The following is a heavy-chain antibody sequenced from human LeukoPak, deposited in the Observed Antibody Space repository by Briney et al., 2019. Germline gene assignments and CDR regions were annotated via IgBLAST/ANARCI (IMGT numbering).Heavy chain of an antibody. Sequence: PSESLRLSCAASGFTFSNYWMHWVRQAPGKGLVWVSHINHSGSTTNYADSVRGRFTISRDNAKNTLHLQINSPRAENTACYFGTRGVWGVVAFYVRSLDL. CDR3: TRGVWGVVAFYVRSLDL. CDR2: INHSGSTT. V-gene: IGHV3-74*01. D-gene: IGHD3-10*02. J-gene: IGHJ2*01. CDR1: GFTFSNYW.